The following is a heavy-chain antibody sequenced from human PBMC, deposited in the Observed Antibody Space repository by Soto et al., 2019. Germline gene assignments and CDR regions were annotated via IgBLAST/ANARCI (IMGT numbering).Heavy chain of an antibody. J-gene: IGHJ4*02. D-gene: IGHD2-15*01. CDR2: IYYSGST. Sequence: PSETLSLTCTVSGGSVSSGSYYWSWIRQPPGRGLEWIGYIYYSGSTSYNPSLKSRVTISVDTSKNQFSLKLSSVTAADTAVYYCARSVRSGLLHCSGGSCYPFDYWGQGTLVTVSS. V-gene: IGHV4-61*01. CDR1: GGSVSSGSYY. CDR3: ARSVRSGLLHCSGGSCYPFDY.